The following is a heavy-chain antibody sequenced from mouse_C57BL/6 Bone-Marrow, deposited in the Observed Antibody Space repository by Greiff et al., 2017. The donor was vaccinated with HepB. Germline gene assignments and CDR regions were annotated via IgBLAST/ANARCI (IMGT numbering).Heavy chain of an antibody. CDR1: GYTFTSYW. V-gene: IGHV1-55*01. J-gene: IGHJ4*01. D-gene: IGHD1-1*01. CDR2: IYPGSGST. CDR3: ASYYGSSPYAMDY. Sequence: QVQLQQPGAELVKPGASVKMSCKASGYTFTSYWITWVKQRPGQGLEWIGKIYPGSGSTNYNEKFKSKATLTVDTSSTTAYMQLSSLTSEDSAVYYCASYYGSSPYAMDYWGQGTSVTVSS.